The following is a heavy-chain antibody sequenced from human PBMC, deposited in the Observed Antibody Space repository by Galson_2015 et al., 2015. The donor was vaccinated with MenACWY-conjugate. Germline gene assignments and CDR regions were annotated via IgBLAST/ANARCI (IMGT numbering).Heavy chain of an antibody. CDR2: ISSSSGATT. J-gene: IGHJ4*02. V-gene: IGHV3-23*01. CDR1: GFLFSTYA. D-gene: IGHD1-1*01. Sequence: SLRLSCAASGFLFSTYAMTWVRQAPGKGLAWVSAISSSSGATTYYADAVKGRFTISRDNSRNTLFLQMDKLSAEDTAVYYCANMAVLTTSAFDFWGQGTLVTVSS. CDR3: ANMAVLTTSAFDF.